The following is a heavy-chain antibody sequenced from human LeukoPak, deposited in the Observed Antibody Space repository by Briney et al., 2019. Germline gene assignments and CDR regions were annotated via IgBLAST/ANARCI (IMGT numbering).Heavy chain of an antibody. Sequence: SVKVSCKASGGTFSSYAISWVRQAPGQGLEWMGGIIPIFGTANYAQKFQGRVTITVDESTSTAYMELSSLRSEDTAVYYCARSPVSGGYYYDSSGYPQWYFDLWGRGTLVTVSS. CDR3: ARSPVSGGYYYDSSGYPQWYFDL. CDR2: IIPIFGTA. CDR1: GGTFSSYA. J-gene: IGHJ2*01. V-gene: IGHV1-69*13. D-gene: IGHD3-22*01.